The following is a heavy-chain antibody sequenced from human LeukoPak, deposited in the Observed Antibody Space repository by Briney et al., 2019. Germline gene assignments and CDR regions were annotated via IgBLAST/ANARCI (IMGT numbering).Heavy chain of an antibody. V-gene: IGHV3-73*01. Sequence: GGALRLSCAASGFTFSGSAMHWVRRACGKGLEWVGRIRSKANSYATAYAASVKGRFTISSDDSNNTAYLHTNRLKTEDPAVYYCTRLEDLIYYYDSSGYDYWGQGTLVTVSS. J-gene: IGHJ4*02. CDR1: GFTFSGSA. CDR3: TRLEDLIYYYDSSGYDY. CDR2: IRSKANSYAT. D-gene: IGHD3-22*01.